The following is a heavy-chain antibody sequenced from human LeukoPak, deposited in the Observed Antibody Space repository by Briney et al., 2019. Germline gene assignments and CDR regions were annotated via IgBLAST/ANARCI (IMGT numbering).Heavy chain of an antibody. J-gene: IGHJ4*02. Sequence: PGGSLRLSCAGSGSVFSTYWMTWVRQAPGKGLEWVSTISGSGGSTYYADSVKGRFTISRDNSKNTVYLQMNSLRAADTAVYYLANLRLCCTDFGYRVINYWVQGTRVAVSS. CDR3: ANLRLCCTDFGYRVINY. V-gene: IGHV3-23*01. D-gene: IGHD3-22*01. CDR2: ISGSGGST. CDR1: GSVFSTYW.